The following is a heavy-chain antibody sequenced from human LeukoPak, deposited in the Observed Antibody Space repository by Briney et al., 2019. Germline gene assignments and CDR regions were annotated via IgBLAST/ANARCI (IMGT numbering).Heavy chain of an antibody. CDR2: INHSGST. D-gene: IGHD3-10*01. J-gene: IGHJ4*02. CDR3: ASTMVRGVNY. V-gene: IGHV4-34*01. CDR1: GGSFSGYY. Sequence: PSETLPLTCAVYGGSFSGYYWSWIRQPPGKGLEWIGEINHSGSTNYNPSLKSRVTISVDTSKNQFSLKLSSVTAADTAVYYCASTMVRGVNYWGQGTLVTVSS.